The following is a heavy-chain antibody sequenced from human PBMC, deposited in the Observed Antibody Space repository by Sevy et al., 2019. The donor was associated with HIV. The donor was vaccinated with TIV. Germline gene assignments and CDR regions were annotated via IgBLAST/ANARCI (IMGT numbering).Heavy chain of an antibody. V-gene: IGHV3-30*04. Sequence: GGSLRLSCATSGFSFSRSPMHWVRQAPGKGLEWVAVMSYNGNKKYNEHSVKGRFTSSRDDPKNKQSLQMNSLPVEDTAMYYCAREAVLIGGDFFSYGMEVWGQGTTVTVSS. CDR3: AREAVLIGGDFFSYGMEV. D-gene: IGHD3-16*01. J-gene: IGHJ6*02. CDR2: MSYNGNKK. CDR1: GFSFSRSP.